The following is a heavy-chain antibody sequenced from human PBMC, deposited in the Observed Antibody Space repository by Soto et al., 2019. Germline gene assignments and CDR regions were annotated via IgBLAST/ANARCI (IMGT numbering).Heavy chain of an antibody. Sequence: QVHLVESGGGLVKPGESLRLSCAASGFTFSDYFMAWIRQAPGKGLEWVSFISGSGTNTKYADSVKGRFTISRDNAKNTLYLQMNSLRAEDTAVYYCAKGTTEITSITMVPYYGMDVWGQGTTVTVSS. D-gene: IGHD3-10*01. CDR3: AKGTTEITSITMVPYYGMDV. CDR1: GFTFSDYF. CDR2: ISGSGTNT. V-gene: IGHV3-11*06. J-gene: IGHJ6*02.